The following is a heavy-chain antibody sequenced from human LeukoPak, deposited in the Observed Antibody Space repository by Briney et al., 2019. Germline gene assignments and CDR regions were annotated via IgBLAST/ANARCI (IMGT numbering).Heavy chain of an antibody. CDR2: IRTDIRTS. V-gene: IGHV3-48*01. CDR1: GFPFSRYS. J-gene: IGHJ4*03. CDR3: TTYFDATEYFEEAYDT. D-gene: IGHD2/OR15-2a*01. Sequence: GGSLRLACAPSGFPFSRYSMNWVRQAPGKGMEWVAYIRTDIRTSFFGDSVKGRFSISRDNDKSLLYLQMECLRVEDTAVYYCTTYFDATEYFEEAYDTWGQGTLATASA.